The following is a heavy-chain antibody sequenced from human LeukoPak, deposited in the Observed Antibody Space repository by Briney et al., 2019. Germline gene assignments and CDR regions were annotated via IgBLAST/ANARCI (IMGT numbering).Heavy chain of an antibody. D-gene: IGHD6-19*01. V-gene: IGHV5-51*01. Sequence: ESLKISCRGSGYSFTSYWIAWVRQMPGKGLEWMGIIYPGDSETRYSPSFQGQVTISADKSISTAYLQWSSLKASDTAMYYCARRVAALGAFDIWGQGTMVTVSS. CDR1: GYSFTSYW. CDR2: IYPGDSET. CDR3: ARRVAALGAFDI. J-gene: IGHJ3*02.